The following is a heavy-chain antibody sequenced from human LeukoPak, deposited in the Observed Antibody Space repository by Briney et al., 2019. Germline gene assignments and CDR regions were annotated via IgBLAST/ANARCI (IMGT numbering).Heavy chain of an antibody. V-gene: IGHV4-59*01. CDR2: MYYSGSS. Sequence: SETLSLTCTVSGGSISNYYWSRIRQPPGKGLEWIGYMYYSGSSSYNPSLKSRVTISVDTSKNQFSLKMTSVTAADTAVYHCARDRSGGSYFDYWGQGTLVTVSS. CDR3: ARDRSGGSYFDY. D-gene: IGHD2-15*01. CDR1: GGSISNYY. J-gene: IGHJ4*02.